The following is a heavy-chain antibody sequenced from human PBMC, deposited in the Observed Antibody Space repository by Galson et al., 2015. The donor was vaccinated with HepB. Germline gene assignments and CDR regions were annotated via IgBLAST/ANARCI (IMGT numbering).Heavy chain of an antibody. J-gene: IGHJ4*02. V-gene: IGHV3-33*08. CDR1: GFTFSDYG. CDR2: IWKDGSNT. CDR3: AREDKNIAVAAFDY. Sequence: SLRLSCAASGFTFSDYGMHWVRQAPGKGLEWVALIWKDGSNTYYSDSVEGRFTISRDNSKKTLYLQISSLRAEDTAVYYCAREDKNIAVAAFDYWGQGTMVTVTS. D-gene: IGHD6-19*01.